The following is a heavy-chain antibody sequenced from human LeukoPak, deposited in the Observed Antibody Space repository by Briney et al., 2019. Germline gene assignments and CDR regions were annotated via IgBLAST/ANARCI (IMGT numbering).Heavy chain of an antibody. CDR2: VRNDGSNE. Sequence: GGSLGLSCTASGFVLSDYGMHWVRQAPGKGLEWVAFVRNDGSNEYYVGSVKGRFTISRDKSKNTLYLQMNSLRAEDTAVYSCAKESDSGYHSEGPKTWGLGTLVTVSS. CDR1: GFVLSDYG. V-gene: IGHV3-30*02. J-gene: IGHJ5*02. D-gene: IGHD5-12*01. CDR3: AKESDSGYHSEGPKT.